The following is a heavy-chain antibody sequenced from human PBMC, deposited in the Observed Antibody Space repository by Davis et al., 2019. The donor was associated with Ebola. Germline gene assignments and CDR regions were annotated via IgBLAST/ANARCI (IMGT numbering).Heavy chain of an antibody. CDR2: IYSGCTT. CDR3: VLGYETFDY. CDR1: GFTVGTNY. J-gene: IGHJ4*02. V-gene: IGHV3-66*02. Sequence: GESLKISCAASGFTVGTNYMSWVRQAPGKGLEWVSVIYSGCTTYYADSVKGRFTISRDNSKNTLYLQMNSLRPQDTAVYYCVLGYETFDYWGQGTLVTVSS. D-gene: IGHD5-12*01.